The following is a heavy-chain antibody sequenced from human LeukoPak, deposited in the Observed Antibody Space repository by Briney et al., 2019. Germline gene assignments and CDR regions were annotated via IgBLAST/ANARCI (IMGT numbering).Heavy chain of an antibody. J-gene: IGHJ3*02. D-gene: IGHD6-19*01. CDR1: GFTFSNYG. CDR3: ARDSVLIAVAVRGAFDI. V-gene: IGHV3-30*02. Sequence: GGSLRLSCGASGFTFSNYGMLWVRQAPGKGLEWVAFIRYDGNNKLYADSMKGRFTISRDNSKNTLYLQMNSLRAEDTALYYCARDSVLIAVAVRGAFDIWGQGTMVTVSS. CDR2: IRYDGNNK.